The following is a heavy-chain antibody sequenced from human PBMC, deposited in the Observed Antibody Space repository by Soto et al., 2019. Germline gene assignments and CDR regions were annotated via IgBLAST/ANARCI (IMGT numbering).Heavy chain of an antibody. Sequence: GASVKVSCKVSGGTFSNYAIDWVRLAPGQGLEWMGRIIPILGIANYAQKFQGRVTITADKSTSTAYMELSSLRSEDTAVYYCARATPRFCFITSCPEPKRRNYYSVLDVWGQGTTVTVSS. V-gene: IGHV1-69*04. CDR3: ARATPRFCFITSCPEPKRRNYYSVLDV. J-gene: IGHJ6*02. CDR1: GGTFSNYA. CDR2: IIPILGIA. D-gene: IGHD2-2*01.